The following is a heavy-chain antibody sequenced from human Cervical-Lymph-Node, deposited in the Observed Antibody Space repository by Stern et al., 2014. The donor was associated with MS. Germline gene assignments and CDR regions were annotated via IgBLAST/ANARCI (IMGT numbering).Heavy chain of an antibody. CDR3: ARELKTEAGIDY. Sequence: MQLVESGGGVVQPGRSLRLSCAASGFTFSSHAIHWVRQAPGKGLEWVAVISYDGSNKYYADSVKGRFTISRDNSKNTLYLQMNSLGAEDTAVYYCARELKTEAGIDYWGQGTLVTVSS. CDR1: GFTFSSHA. V-gene: IGHV3-30-3*01. CDR2: ISYDGSNK. J-gene: IGHJ4*02. D-gene: IGHD6-13*01.